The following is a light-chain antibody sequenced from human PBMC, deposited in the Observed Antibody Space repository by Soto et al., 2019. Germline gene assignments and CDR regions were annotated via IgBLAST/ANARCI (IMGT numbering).Light chain of an antibody. CDR1: TSDLGDYKY. J-gene: IGLJ1*01. V-gene: IGLV2-14*01. Sequence: QPVLTQPASVSGSPGQSITISCTGTTSDLGDYKYISWYQQHPGKVPKLIIYEVTNRPSGVSNRFSGSKSGNTASLTISGLQAEDEADYYCSSYAGSSNVFGTGTKVTVL. CDR3: SSYAGSSNV. CDR2: EVT.